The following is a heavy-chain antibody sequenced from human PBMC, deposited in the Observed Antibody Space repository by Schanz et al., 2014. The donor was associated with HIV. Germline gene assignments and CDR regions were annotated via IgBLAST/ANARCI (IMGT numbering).Heavy chain of an antibody. CDR1: GFTFSSYS. CDR3: ARETIQLCPDY. D-gene: IGHD5-18*01. J-gene: IGHJ4*02. Sequence: VQLVESGGGLVKPGGSLRLSCAASGFTFSSYSMHWLRQAPGRGLEWVAVISYDGSNQYYVDSVKGRFTISRDNAKNSLYLQINSLRAEDTAVNYCARETIQLCPDYWGQGTLVTVSS. V-gene: IGHV3-30*03. CDR2: ISYDGSNQ.